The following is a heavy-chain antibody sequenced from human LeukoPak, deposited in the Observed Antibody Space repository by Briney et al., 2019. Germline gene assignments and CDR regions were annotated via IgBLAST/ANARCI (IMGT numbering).Heavy chain of an antibody. CDR1: GFTFSTYW. D-gene: IGHD3-3*01. CDR3: ARAPSEIGGYYPEYFRH. V-gene: IGHV3-74*01. J-gene: IGHJ1*01. CDR2: IKSDGST. Sequence: GVSLRLSCGASGFTFSTYWMHWVRQAPGKGLVWVSRIKSDGSTNYAGSVKGRFTISRDNANNTLSLQMNSLRPEDTGVYYCARAPSEIGGYYPEYFRHWGQGTLVTVSS.